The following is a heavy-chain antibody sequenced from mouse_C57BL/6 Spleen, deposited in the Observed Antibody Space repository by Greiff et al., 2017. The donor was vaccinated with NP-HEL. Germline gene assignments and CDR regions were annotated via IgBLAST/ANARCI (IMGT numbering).Heavy chain of an antibody. V-gene: IGHV1-59*01. J-gene: IGHJ3*01. CDR3: AREGGLKN. Sequence: VQLQQPGAELVRPGTSVKLSCKASGYTFTSYWMHWVKQRPGQGLEWIGVIDPSDSYTNYNQKFKGKATLTVDTSSSTAYMQLSSLTSEDSAVYYCAREGGLKNWGQGTLVTVSA. CDR1: GYTFTSYW. D-gene: IGHD3-3*01. CDR2: IDPSDSYT.